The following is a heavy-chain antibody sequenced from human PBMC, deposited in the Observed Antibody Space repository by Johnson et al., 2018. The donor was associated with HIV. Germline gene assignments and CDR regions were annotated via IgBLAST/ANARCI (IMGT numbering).Heavy chain of an antibody. D-gene: IGHD2-2*01. J-gene: IGHJ3*02. CDR2: ISYDGSNK. CDR1: GFTFSSYV. Sequence: HVQLVESGGGVVQPGRSLRLSCAASGFTFSSYVMHWVRQAPGKGLEWVAVISYDGSNKYYADSVKGRFTISRDTSKNTLYLQMNSLRAEDTAVYYCARLYCSSTSCYEGGGDAFDIWGQGTMVTVSS. V-gene: IGHV3-30*04. CDR3: ARLYCSSTSCYEGGGDAFDI.